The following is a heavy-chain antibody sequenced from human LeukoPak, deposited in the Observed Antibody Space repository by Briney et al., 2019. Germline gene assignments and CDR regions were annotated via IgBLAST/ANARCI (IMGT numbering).Heavy chain of an antibody. Sequence: PGRSLRLSCAASGFTFSSYGMHWVRQAPGKGLEWVAVISYEGSNKYYADSVKGRFTISRDNSKNTLYLQMNSLRAEDTAVHYCAKDRRYSGYDYTYYYYYGMDVWGQGTTVTVSS. CDR3: AKDRRYSGYDYTYYYYYGMDV. V-gene: IGHV3-30*18. CDR1: GFTFSSYG. J-gene: IGHJ6*02. D-gene: IGHD5-12*01. CDR2: ISYEGSNK.